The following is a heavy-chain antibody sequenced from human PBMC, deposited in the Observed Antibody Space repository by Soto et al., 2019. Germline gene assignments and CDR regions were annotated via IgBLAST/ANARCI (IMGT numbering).Heavy chain of an antibody. CDR3: ARLGLQQASSGSHAPDAFDI. Sequence: GQSLKISCKGSRYSFTSYWIGWERRLPVTDLEWMGIIYPGHSDTRYSPSFQAPVTISSVKSISTGCLQWSSLNATDTATYYCARLGLQQASSGSHAPDAFDIWGQATVVTVSS. J-gene: IGHJ3*02. V-gene: IGHV5-51*01. CDR1: RYSFTSYW. D-gene: IGHD3-22*01. CDR2: IYPGHSDT.